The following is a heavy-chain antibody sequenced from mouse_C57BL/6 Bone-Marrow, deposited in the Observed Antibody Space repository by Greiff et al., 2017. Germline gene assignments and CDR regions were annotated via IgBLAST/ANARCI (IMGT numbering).Heavy chain of an antibody. CDR1: GYTFTSYG. CDR2: IYPRSGNT. CDR3: ARLRLRRSWYFDV. D-gene: IGHD2-4*01. J-gene: IGHJ1*03. V-gene: IGHV1-81*01. Sequence: QVQLQQSGAELVRPGTSVKLSCKASGYTFTSYGISWVKQRTGQGLEWIGEIYPRSGNTYYNEKFKGKATLTADKSSSTAYMELRSLTSEDSAVYVCARLRLRRSWYFDVWGTGTTVTVSS.